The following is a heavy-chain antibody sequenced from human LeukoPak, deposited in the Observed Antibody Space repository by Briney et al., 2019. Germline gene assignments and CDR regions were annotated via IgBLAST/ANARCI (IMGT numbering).Heavy chain of an antibody. CDR1: GYTFTSYD. CDR3: ARGLMPRFASYGSGSYYAFDY. CDR2: IIPIFGTA. J-gene: IGHJ4*02. V-gene: IGHV1-69*13. Sequence: GASVKVSCKASGYTFTSYDINWVRQATGQGLEWMGGIIPIFGTANYAQKFQGRVTITADESTSTAYMELSSLRSEDTAVYYCARGLMPRFASYGSGSYYAFDYWGQGTLVTVSS. D-gene: IGHD3-10*01.